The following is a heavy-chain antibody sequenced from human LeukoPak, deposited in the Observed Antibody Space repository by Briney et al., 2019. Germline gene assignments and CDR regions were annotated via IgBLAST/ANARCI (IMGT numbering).Heavy chain of an antibody. V-gene: IGHV3-11*04. CDR2: ISSSGSTI. Sequence: GGSLRLSCAASGFTFSDYYMSWIRQAPGKGLEWVSYISSSGSTIYYADSVKGRFTISRDNAKNSLYLQMNSLRAEDTAVYYCAKDLERWSGYQLEDAFDIWGQGTMVTVSS. J-gene: IGHJ3*02. D-gene: IGHD3-3*01. CDR3: AKDLERWSGYQLEDAFDI. CDR1: GFTFSDYY.